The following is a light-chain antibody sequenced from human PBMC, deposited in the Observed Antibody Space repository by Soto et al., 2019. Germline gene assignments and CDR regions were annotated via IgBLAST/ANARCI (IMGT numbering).Light chain of an antibody. CDR1: SSDVGGYNY. V-gene: IGLV2-11*01. CDR3: CSYAGSYIWV. Sequence: QSALTQPRSVSGSPGQSVTISYTGTSSDVGGYNYVSWYQHHPGKAPKVMIYDVTNRPSGVPDRFSGSKSANTASLTISGLQAEDEADYYCCSYAGSYIWVFGGGTKLTVL. CDR2: DVT. J-gene: IGLJ3*02.